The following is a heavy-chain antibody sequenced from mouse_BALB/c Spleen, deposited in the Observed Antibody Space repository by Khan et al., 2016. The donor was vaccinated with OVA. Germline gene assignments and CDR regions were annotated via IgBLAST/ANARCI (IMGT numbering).Heavy chain of an antibody. Sequence: QVQLKESGPGLVAPSQSLSITCTVSGFSLTSYSVHWVRQPPGKGLEWLGIIGTGGSTNYNSPLMSRLSINKDNSKSQDFLQMHSLQNDATAMYSCAIDHYGSSYDYAIDYWGQGTSDTVAS. CDR1: GFSLTSYS. J-gene: IGHJ4*01. V-gene: IGHV2-9*02. CDR2: IGTGGST. D-gene: IGHD1-1*01. CDR3: AIDHYGSSYDYAIDY.